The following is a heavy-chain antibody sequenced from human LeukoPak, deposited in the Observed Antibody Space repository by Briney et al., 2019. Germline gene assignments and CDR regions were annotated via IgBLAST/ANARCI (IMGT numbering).Heavy chain of an antibody. CDR3: RGAYYDSSGPEYYFDY. D-gene: IGHD3-22*01. V-gene: IGHV3-73*01. CDR1: GSTFSGSA. CDR2: IRGKDTNYAT. Sequence: PGGSLRLSCAASGSTFSGSAMHWVRQASGKGLEWVGRIRGKDTNYATAYAASVKGRFTISRDDSKNTAYLQMNSLNTEDTAVYYCRGAYYDSSGPEYYFDYWGQGTLVTVSS. J-gene: IGHJ4*02.